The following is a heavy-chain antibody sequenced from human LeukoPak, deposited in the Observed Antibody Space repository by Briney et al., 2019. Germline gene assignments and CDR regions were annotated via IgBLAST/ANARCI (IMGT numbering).Heavy chain of an antibody. Sequence: SETLSLTCTVSGGSISSSSYYWGWIRQPPGKGLEWIGSIYYSGSTYYNPSLKSRVTISVDTSKNQFSLKLSSVAAADTAVYYCATIYSSSWYLFDYWGQGTLVTVSS. D-gene: IGHD6-13*01. CDR2: IYYSGST. J-gene: IGHJ4*02. V-gene: IGHV4-39*01. CDR3: ATIYSSSWYLFDY. CDR1: GGSISSSSYY.